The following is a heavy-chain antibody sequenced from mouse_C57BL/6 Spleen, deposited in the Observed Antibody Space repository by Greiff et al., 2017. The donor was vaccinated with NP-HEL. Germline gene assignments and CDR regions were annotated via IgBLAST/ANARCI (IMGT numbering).Heavy chain of an antibody. Sequence: EVQGVESGGDLVKPGGSLKLSCAASGFTFSSYGMSWVRQTPDKRLEWVATISSGGSYTYYPDSVKGRFTISRDNAKNTLYLQMSSLKSEDTAMYYCARQGITTVVEGFAYWGKGTLVTVSA. CDR2: ISSGGSYT. D-gene: IGHD1-1*01. V-gene: IGHV5-6*01. J-gene: IGHJ3*01. CDR3: ARQGITTVVEGFAY. CDR1: GFTFSSYG.